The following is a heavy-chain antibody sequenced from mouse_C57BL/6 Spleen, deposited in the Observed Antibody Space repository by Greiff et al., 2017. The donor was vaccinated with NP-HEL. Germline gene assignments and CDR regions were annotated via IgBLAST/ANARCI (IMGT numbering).Heavy chain of an antibody. CDR2: IHPNSGST. CDR3: ARGGTVVATGDY. CDR1: GYTFTSYW. J-gene: IGHJ2*01. Sequence: VQLQQPGAELVKPGASVKLSCKASGYTFTSYWMHWVKQRPGQGLEWIGMIHPNSGSTNYNEKFKSKATLTVDKSSSTAYMQLSSLTSEDSAVYYCARGGTVVATGDYWGQGTTLTVSS. V-gene: IGHV1-64*01. D-gene: IGHD1-1*01.